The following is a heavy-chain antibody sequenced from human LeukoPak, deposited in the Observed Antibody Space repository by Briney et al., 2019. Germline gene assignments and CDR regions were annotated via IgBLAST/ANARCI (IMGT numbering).Heavy chain of an antibody. CDR2: IDYAGGST. V-gene: IGHV3-23*01. CDR1: GFTFNNYV. D-gene: IGHD2-2*01. J-gene: IGHJ6*02. CDR3: ARSQRYCSSTSCYVPYYYGMDV. Sequence: PGGSLRLSCAASGFTFNNYVMSWVRQAPGRGLEWVSGIDYAGGSTNYADSVQGRFTVSRDNSKNTLYLQMNSLRAEDTAVYYCARSQRYCSSTSCYVPYYYGMDVWGQGTTVTVSS.